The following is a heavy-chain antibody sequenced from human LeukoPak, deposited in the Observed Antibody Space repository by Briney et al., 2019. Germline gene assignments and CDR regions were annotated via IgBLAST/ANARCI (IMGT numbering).Heavy chain of an antibody. CDR2: ISYDGSNK. V-gene: IGHV3-30*04. J-gene: IGHJ4*02. CDR3: VRAYTAMVKRRYYFDY. Sequence: PGGSLRLSCAASGFTFSSYAMHWVRQAPGKGLEWVAVISYDGSNKYYADSVKGRFTISRDNSKNTLYLQMNSLRAEDTAVYYCVRAYTAMVKRRYYFDYWGQGTLVTVSS. D-gene: IGHD5-18*01. CDR1: GFTFSSYA.